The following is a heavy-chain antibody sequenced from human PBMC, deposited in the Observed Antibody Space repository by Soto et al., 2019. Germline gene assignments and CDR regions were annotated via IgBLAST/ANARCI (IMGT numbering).Heavy chain of an antibody. CDR2: VILVFQTA. D-gene: IGHD3-22*01. Sequence: QEQLVQSGAEVKKPGSSVKVSCKASGGLFSSYPISWVRQVHGQGLDWMGGVILVFQTAYYTQRFQGRVTITADESTNTAYMELSSLRSEDTAIYYCARGGSGYTWFNEFWGQGTLVTVAS. J-gene: IGHJ4*02. V-gene: IGHV1-69*01. CDR3: ARGGSGYTWFNEF. CDR1: GGLFSSYP.